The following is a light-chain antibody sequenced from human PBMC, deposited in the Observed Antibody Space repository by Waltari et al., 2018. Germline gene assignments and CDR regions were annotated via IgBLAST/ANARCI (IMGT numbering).Light chain of an antibody. V-gene: IGKV4-1*01. J-gene: IGKJ1*01. CDR1: QSVLYSSNNKNY. Sequence: DIVMTQSPDSLAVSLGERAIMNCKSSQSVLYSSNNKNYLAWYQQKPGQPPKLLIYWASTRESGVPDRFSGSGSGTDFTLTISSLQAEDVAVYYCQQYYSTPLTFGQGTKVEIK. CDR2: WAS. CDR3: QQYYSTPLT.